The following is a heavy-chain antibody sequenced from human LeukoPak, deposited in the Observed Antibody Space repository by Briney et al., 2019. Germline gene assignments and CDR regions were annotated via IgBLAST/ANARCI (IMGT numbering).Heavy chain of an antibody. CDR3: ASTSRDILTGYSKDYYYYMDV. CDR1: GYTFIAYY. D-gene: IGHD3-9*01. Sequence: ASVKVSCKASGYTFIAYYMHWVRQAPGQGLEWMGWINPNSGGTNYAQKFQGRVTITADESTSTAYMELSSLRSEDTAVYYCASTSRDILTGYSKDYYYYMDVWGKGTTVTISS. J-gene: IGHJ6*03. CDR2: INPNSGGT. V-gene: IGHV1-2*02.